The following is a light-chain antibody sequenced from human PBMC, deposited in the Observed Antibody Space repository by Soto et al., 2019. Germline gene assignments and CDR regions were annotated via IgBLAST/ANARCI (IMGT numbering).Light chain of an antibody. J-gene: IGKJ2*01. Sequence: DIQMTQSPSTLSASVGDRVTITCRASQTITIWLAWYQQKPGKAPKLLIYEASSLESGVPSRFSGSGSGTEFTLTLCIHQPDDFATYYCQQYNSYLVTFGQGTKLQL. CDR2: EAS. CDR1: QTITIW. CDR3: QQYNSYLVT. V-gene: IGKV1-5*03.